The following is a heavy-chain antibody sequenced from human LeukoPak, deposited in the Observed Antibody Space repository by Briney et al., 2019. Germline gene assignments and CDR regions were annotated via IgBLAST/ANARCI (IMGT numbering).Heavy chain of an antibody. CDR1: GFTFSSYE. Sequence: GGSLRLSCAASGFTFSSYEMNWVRQAPGKGLEWVSYISSSGSTIYYADSVKGRFTISRDSAKNSLYLQMNSLRAEDTAVYYCARSLRFLEWLLYFDYWGQGTLVTVSS. J-gene: IGHJ4*02. D-gene: IGHD3-3*01. CDR3: ARSLRFLEWLLYFDY. V-gene: IGHV3-48*03. CDR2: ISSSGSTI.